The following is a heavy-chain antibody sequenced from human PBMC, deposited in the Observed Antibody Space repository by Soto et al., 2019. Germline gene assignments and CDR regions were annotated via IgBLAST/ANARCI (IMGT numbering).Heavy chain of an antibody. V-gene: IGHV3-30*18. CDR1: GFTFKSFA. Sequence: ESGGGVVQPGGSLRLSCAASGFTFKSFAMHWVRQAPGKGLEWVAFISDDGSNQYFADSVTGRCTISRDNSENTVSLQIDSLRPGDTAVYYCAKDLYSGSYSSYYFHHWGQGILVTVSS. CDR3: AKDLYSGSYSSYYFHH. J-gene: IGHJ4*02. D-gene: IGHD1-26*01. CDR2: ISDDGSNQ.